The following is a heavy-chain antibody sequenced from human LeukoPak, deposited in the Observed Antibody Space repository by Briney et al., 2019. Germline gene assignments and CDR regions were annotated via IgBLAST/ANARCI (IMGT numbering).Heavy chain of an antibody. J-gene: IGHJ3*02. CDR3: EKGLAEVVLEAFDI. CDR2: ISGDGGST. D-gene: IGHD2-8*01. V-gene: IGHV3-43*02. Sequence: GGSLRLSSAASGVTRYDNAMHGGRRAPRGSREGFFLISGDGGSTSYEDSVKGRFNISRNNSKNSLYLQMNSLRTEDNALYYCEKGLAEVVLEAFDIWGQGTMVTVSS. CDR1: GVTRYDNA.